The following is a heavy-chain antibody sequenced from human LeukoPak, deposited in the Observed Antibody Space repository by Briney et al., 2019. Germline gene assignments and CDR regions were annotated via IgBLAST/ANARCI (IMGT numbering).Heavy chain of an antibody. CDR1: GFTFSSYG. CDR3: ARDTLSGSHDFDY. D-gene: IGHD3-10*01. J-gene: IGHJ4*02. Sequence: GGSLRLSCAASGFTFSSYGMHWVRQAPGKGLEWGAVISYDGSNKYYADSVKGRFTISRDNSKNTLYLQMNSLRGEDTAVYYCARDTLSGSHDFDYWGQGTLVTVFS. V-gene: IGHV3-30*03. CDR2: ISYDGSNK.